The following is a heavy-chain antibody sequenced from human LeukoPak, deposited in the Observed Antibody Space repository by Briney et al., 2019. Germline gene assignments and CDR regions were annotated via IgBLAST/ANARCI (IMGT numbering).Heavy chain of an antibody. V-gene: IGHV1-18*01. CDR3: ARDAPRSGSIARFDY. J-gene: IGHJ4*02. CDR2: ISAYNGNT. D-gene: IGHD3-3*01. CDR1: GYTFTSYG. Sequence: ASVKVSCKASGYTFTSYGISWVRQAPGQGLEWMGWISAYNGNTNYAQKLQGRVTMTTDTSTGTAYMELRSLRSEDTAVYYCARDAPRSGSIARFDYWGRGTLVTVSS.